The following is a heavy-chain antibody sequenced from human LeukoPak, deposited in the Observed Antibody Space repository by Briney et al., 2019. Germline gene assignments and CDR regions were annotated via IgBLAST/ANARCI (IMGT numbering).Heavy chain of an antibody. Sequence: TSETLSLTCAVYGGSFSGYYWSWIRQPPGKGLEWIGEINHSGSTNYNPSLKSRVTISVDTSKNQFSLKLSSVTAADTAVYYCARGITMSYWGQGTLVTVSS. CDR2: INHSGST. CDR1: GGSFSGYY. V-gene: IGHV4-34*01. D-gene: IGHD3-22*01. CDR3: ARGITMSY. J-gene: IGHJ4*02.